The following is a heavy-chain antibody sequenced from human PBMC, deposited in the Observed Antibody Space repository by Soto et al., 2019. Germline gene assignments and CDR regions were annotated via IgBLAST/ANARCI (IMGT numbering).Heavy chain of an antibody. CDR3: ARVFYSKEGRYYYYGMDV. Sequence: SVKVSCKASGGTFSSYAISWVRQAPGQGLEWMGGIIPIFGTANYAQKFQGRVTITADESTSTAYMELSSLRSEDTAVYYCARVFYSKEGRYYYYGMDVWGQGTTVTVSS. V-gene: IGHV1-69*13. CDR1: GGTFSSYA. J-gene: IGHJ6*02. D-gene: IGHD4-4*01. CDR2: IIPIFGTA.